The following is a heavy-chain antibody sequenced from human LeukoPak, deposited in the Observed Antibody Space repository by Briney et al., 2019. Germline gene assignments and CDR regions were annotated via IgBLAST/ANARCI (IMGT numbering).Heavy chain of an antibody. Sequence: GGSLRLSCAASGFTFSNAWMSWVRQAPGKGLEWVGRIKSKADGGTTDYAAPVKGRFTISRDDSKNTLYLQTNSLKTEDTAVYYCTTDSLPFSQQLVLLDYWGQGTLVTVSS. D-gene: IGHD6-13*01. V-gene: IGHV3-15*01. CDR2: IKSKADGGTT. J-gene: IGHJ4*02. CDR1: GFTFSNAW. CDR3: TTDSLPFSQQLVLLDY.